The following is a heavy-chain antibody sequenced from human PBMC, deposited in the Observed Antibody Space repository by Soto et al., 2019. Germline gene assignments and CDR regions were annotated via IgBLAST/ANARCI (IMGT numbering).Heavy chain of an antibody. D-gene: IGHD3-3*01. Sequence: SETLSLTCAVYGGSFSGYYWSWIRQPPGRGLEWIGEINHSGSTNYNPSLKNRVTISVDTSKNQFSLKLSSVTAADTAVYYCARRSPPEGYDFWSGYRGLYYGMDVWGQGTTVTVSS. J-gene: IGHJ6*02. V-gene: IGHV4-34*01. CDR1: GGSFSGYY. CDR3: ARRSPPEGYDFWSGYRGLYYGMDV. CDR2: INHSGST.